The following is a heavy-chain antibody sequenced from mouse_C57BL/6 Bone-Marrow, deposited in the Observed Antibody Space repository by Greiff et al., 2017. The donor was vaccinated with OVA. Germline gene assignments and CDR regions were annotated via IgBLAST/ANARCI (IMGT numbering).Heavy chain of an antibody. CDR3: ARIYYDYLDY. J-gene: IGHJ2*01. V-gene: IGHV1-63*01. Sequence: QVQLQQSGAELVRPGTSVKMSCKASGYTFTNYWIGWAKQRPGHGLEWIGDIYPGGGYTNYNEKFKGKATLTADKSSSTAYMQFSSLTSEDSAIYYCARIYYDYLDYWGQSTTLTVSS. CDR1: GYTFTNYW. D-gene: IGHD2-4*01. CDR2: IYPGGGYT.